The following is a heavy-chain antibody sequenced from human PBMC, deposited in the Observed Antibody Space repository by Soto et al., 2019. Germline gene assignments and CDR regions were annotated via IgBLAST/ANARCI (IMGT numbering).Heavy chain of an antibody. J-gene: IGHJ4*02. CDR1: GYSLTSYW. V-gene: IGHV5-51*01. CDR2: IYPGDSDT. Sequence: VESLKISCNASGYSLTSYWIGWVRQMPWKGLEWMGIIYPGDSDTIYSPSFQGQATISADKSISTAYLQWNSLKASDTAMYYCARPPYSASYYYFDQWGQGTPVT. D-gene: IGHD1-26*01. CDR3: ARPPYSASYYYFDQ.